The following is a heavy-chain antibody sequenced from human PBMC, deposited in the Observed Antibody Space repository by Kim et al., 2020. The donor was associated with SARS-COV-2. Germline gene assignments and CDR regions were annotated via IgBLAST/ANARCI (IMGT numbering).Heavy chain of an antibody. CDR2: IYYSGST. V-gene: IGHV4-31*03. CDR3: ARAWGRDYVEDY. CDR1: GGSISSGGYY. J-gene: IGHJ4*02. D-gene: IGHD4-17*01. Sequence: SETLSLTCTVSGGSISSGGYYWSWIRQHPGKGLEWIGYIYYSGSTYYNPSLKSRVTISVDTSKNQFSLKLSSVTAADTAVYYCARAWGRDYVEDYWGQGTLVTVSS.